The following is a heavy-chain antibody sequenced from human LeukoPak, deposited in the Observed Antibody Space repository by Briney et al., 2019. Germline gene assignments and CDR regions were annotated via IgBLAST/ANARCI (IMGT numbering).Heavy chain of an antibody. J-gene: IGHJ4*02. CDR1: GFTFSDYF. V-gene: IGHV3-11*04. D-gene: IGHD5-12*01. CDR3: AKGTYSAYNSGCAY. Sequence: GGSLRLSCAASGFTFSDYFMSWIRQAPGKGLEWVSYISSSSGSTINYADSVKGRFTISRDNSRNTLYLQMNSLRAEDTALYYCAKGTYSAYNSGCAYWGQGTLVTVSS. CDR2: ISSSSGSTI.